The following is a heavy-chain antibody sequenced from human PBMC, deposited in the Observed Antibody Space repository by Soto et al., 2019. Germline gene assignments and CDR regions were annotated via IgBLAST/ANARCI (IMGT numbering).Heavy chain of an antibody. D-gene: IGHD3-10*01. CDR1: GVSFNNNG. CDR2: VSPPFRTS. CDR3: ARVLDYGSGSYSTYGMDV. V-gene: IGHV1-69*01. J-gene: IGHJ6*02. Sequence: QVQLVQSGAEVKKRGSSVKVYCKTSGVSFNNNGIGLVRQAPGHGLEWMGGVSPPFRTSNYARKFQGRISITADASSGKVNMELSSLTSEDTAQYDCARVLDYGSGSYSTYGMDVWGQGTTVTVS.